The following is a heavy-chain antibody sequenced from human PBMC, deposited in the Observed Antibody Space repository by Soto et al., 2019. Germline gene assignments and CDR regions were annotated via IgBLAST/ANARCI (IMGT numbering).Heavy chain of an antibody. D-gene: IGHD2-2*01. CDR1: GFTFSSYA. CDR3: ARDPRPLVLGVSPSLGYYYYGMDV. CDR2: ISYDGSNK. V-gene: IGHV3-30-3*01. J-gene: IGHJ6*02. Sequence: GGSLRLSCAASGFTFSSYAMHWVRQAPGKGLEWVAVISYDGSNKYYADSVKGRFTISRDNSKNTLYLQMNSLRAEDTAVYYCARDPRPLVLGVSPSLGYYYYGMDVWGQGTTVTVSS.